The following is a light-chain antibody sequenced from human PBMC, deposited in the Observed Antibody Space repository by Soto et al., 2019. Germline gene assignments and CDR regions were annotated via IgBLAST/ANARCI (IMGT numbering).Light chain of an antibody. J-gene: IGKJ1*01. V-gene: IGKV3-20*01. CDR3: HQFANSPRT. Sequence: EFVLTQSPGTLSLSPGERATLSCRASQTVRNNYLAWYRQKRGQAPRLLIYDASSRATGIPDRFSGGGSGTEFTLTVSRLEPEDFAGYYCHQFANSPRTFGQGTKVEMK. CDR2: DAS. CDR1: QTVRNNY.